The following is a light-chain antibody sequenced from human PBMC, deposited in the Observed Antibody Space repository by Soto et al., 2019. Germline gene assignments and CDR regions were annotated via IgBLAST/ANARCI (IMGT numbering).Light chain of an antibody. J-gene: IGLJ3*02. CDR3: SSYTSRSTWV. Sequence: QSALTQPASVSGSPGQSITISCTGTSSDVGGYNYDSWYQQYPGKAPKLMIYEVSNRPSGVSNRFSGTKSGNTASLTISGLQAEDEADYYCSSYTSRSTWVFGGGTKLTVL. CDR1: SSDVGGYNY. CDR2: EVS. V-gene: IGLV2-14*01.